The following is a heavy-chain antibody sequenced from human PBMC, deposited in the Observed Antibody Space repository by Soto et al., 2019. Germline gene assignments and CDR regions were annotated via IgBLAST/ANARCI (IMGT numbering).Heavy chain of an antibody. J-gene: IGHJ4*02. D-gene: IGHD3-3*01. Sequence: QVQLQESGPGLVKPSGTLSLTCAVSGGSISSSYWWNWVRQTPIGGLEWIGKIYHGGTTNYNPSLKNRVNISVDKSKNQFSLKLTSVTAADTAVYYCVSSLNYDFWRDGGRHFYFDYWGRGILASVSS. V-gene: IGHV4-4*02. CDR1: GGSISSSYW. CDR3: VSSLNYDFWRDGGRHFYFDY. CDR2: IYHGGTT.